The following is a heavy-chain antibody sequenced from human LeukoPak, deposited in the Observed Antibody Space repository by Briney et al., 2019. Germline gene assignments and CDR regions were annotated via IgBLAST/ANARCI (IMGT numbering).Heavy chain of an antibody. V-gene: IGHV4-61*01. J-gene: IGHJ6*02. CDR1: GGSVSSGSYY. D-gene: IGHD6-19*01. CDR2: IYYSGST. CDR3: ARAASSGWEFYYYYGMDV. Sequence: PSETLSLTCTVSGGSVSSGSYYWSWIRQPPGKGLEWIGYIYYSGSTNYNPSLKSRVTISVDTSKNQFSLKLSSVTAADTAVYYCARAASSGWEFYYYYGMDVWGQGTTVTVSS.